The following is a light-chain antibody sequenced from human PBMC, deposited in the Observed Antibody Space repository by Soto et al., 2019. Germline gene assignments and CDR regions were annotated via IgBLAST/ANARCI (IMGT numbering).Light chain of an antibody. CDR3: QQTYSFPPT. Sequence: DIQMTQSPSSLSASVGDRVTITCRASQSISSYLNWYQQKPGKAPNLLIYAASNLQRGVPSRFSGSGSGTDFTLTISSLQPEDFATYYCQQTYSFPPTFGQGTKVDIK. CDR1: QSISSY. CDR2: AAS. V-gene: IGKV1-39*01. J-gene: IGKJ1*01.